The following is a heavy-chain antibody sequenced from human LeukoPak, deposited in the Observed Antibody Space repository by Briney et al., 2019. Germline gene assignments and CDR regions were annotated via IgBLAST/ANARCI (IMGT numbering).Heavy chain of an antibody. V-gene: IGHV4-34*01. J-gene: IGHJ4*02. CDR2: INHSGST. CDR1: GGSFSGYC. D-gene: IGHD4-11*01. Sequence: PSETLSLTCAVYGGSFSGYCWSWTRQPPGKGLEWIGEINHSGSTNYNPSLKSRVTISVDTSKNQFSLKLSSVTAADTAVYYCARGMTSDYFDYWGQGTLVTVSS. CDR3: ARGMTSDYFDY.